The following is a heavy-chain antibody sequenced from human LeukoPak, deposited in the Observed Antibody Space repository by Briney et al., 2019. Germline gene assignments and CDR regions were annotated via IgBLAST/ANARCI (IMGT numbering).Heavy chain of an antibody. CDR3: AKGTGGYYGPFDS. CDR1: GFNFEVFA. D-gene: IGHD3-22*01. CDR2: INWNSGSV. J-gene: IGHJ4*02. Sequence: TGGSLRLSCAASGFNFEVFALFWVRQAPGRGLQYVSGINWNSGSVDFADSVRGRFTTSRDNPKNSLYLQMNSLTAEDTAVYYCAKGTGGYYGPFDSWGQGTLVTVSS. V-gene: IGHV3-9*01.